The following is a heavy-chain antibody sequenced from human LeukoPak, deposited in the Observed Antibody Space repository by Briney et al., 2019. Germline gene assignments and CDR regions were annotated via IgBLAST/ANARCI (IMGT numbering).Heavy chain of an antibody. CDR3: ARHYGYYALDV. V-gene: IGHV3-7*01. CDR1: EFTFGTYG. J-gene: IGHJ6*02. Sequence: GGSLRLSCATSEFTFGTYGMHWVRQAPGKGLEWVANIKQDGSEKYYVDSVKGRFTISRDNAKNSLYLQMSSLRAEDTAVYYCARHYGYYALDVWGQGTTVTVSS. CDR2: IKQDGSEK. D-gene: IGHD3-16*01.